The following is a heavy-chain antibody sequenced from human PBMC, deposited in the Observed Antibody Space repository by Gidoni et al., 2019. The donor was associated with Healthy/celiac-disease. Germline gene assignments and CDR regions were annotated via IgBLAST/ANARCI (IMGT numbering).Heavy chain of an antibody. D-gene: IGHD1-7*01. CDR3: ARQGNWNYVY. Sequence: QPQLQGAGPGLVKPSETLSLPCTVSGGSISSSSYYWGWIRQPPGKGLEWIGSIYYSGSTYYNPSLKSRVTISVDTSKNQFSLKLSSVTAADTAVYYCARQGNWNYVYWGQGTLVTVSS. V-gene: IGHV4-39*01. J-gene: IGHJ4*02. CDR2: IYYSGST. CDR1: GGSISSSSYY.